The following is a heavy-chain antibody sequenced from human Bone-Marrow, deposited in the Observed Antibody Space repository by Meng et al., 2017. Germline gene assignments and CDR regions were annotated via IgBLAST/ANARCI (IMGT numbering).Heavy chain of an antibody. CDR2: ISYDGSNK. Sequence: QVQLVESGGGVVQPGRSLRLSCAASGFTFSSYAMHWVRQAPGKGLEWVAVISYDGSNKYYADSVKGRFTISRDNSKNTLYLQMNSLRAEDTAVYYCARDLGQQWLILDYWGQGTLVTVSS. J-gene: IGHJ4*02. D-gene: IGHD6-19*01. CDR3: ARDLGQQWLILDY. V-gene: IGHV3-30*07. CDR1: GFTFSSYA.